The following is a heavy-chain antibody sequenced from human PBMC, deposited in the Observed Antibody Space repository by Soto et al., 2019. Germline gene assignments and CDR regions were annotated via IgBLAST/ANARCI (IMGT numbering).Heavy chain of an antibody. Sequence: ASVKVYCKASGYTFTSYGISWVRQAPGQGLEWMGWISAYNGNTNYAQKLQGRVTMTTDTSTSTAYMELRSLRSDDTAVYYCARDAKGYCSGGSCYSDYWGQGTRVTVSS. CDR2: ISAYNGNT. CDR1: GYTFTSYG. CDR3: ARDAKGYCSGGSCYSDY. J-gene: IGHJ4*02. V-gene: IGHV1-18*01. D-gene: IGHD2-15*01.